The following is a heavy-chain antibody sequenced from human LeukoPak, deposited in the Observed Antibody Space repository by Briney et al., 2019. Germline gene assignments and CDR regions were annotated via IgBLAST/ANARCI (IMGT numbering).Heavy chain of an antibody. Sequence: SETLSLTCTVSGGSISSGDYYWSWIRQPAGKGLEWIGRIYTSGSTNYNPSLKCRVTISVDTSKNQFSLKLSSVTAADTAVYYCAAAPISTYYDFWRAANRGYYYYYYMDVWGKGTTVTVSS. CDR2: IYTSGST. D-gene: IGHD3-3*01. CDR3: AAAPISTYYDFWRAANRGYYYYYYMDV. J-gene: IGHJ6*03. CDR1: GGSISSGDYY. V-gene: IGHV4-61*02.